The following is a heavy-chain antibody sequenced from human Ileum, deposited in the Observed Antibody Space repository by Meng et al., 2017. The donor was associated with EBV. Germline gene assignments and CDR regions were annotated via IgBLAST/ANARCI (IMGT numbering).Heavy chain of an antibody. J-gene: IGHJ2*01. V-gene: IGHV4-30-4*01. CDR3: ARGQKGYFDL. Sequence: VHLQASGPGLVKPSQTLSLTCTVSGGSISSSNYYWSWIRQPPGKGLEWSGHIYNSGSTYYNPSLKSRITISVDTSKNQFSLKLSSVTAADTAVYYCARGQKGYFDLWGRGTLVTVSS. CDR1: GGSISSSNYY. CDR2: IYNSGST.